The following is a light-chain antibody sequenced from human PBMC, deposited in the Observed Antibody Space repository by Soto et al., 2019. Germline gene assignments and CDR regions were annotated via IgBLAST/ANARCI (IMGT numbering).Light chain of an antibody. J-gene: IGLJ2*01. CDR2: EVT. CDR1: SSDVGGYNY. V-gene: IGLV2-14*01. CDR3: TSYTSSGAVV. Sequence: QSALTQPASVSGSPGQSITISCTGTSSDVGGYNYVSWYQQHPGKAPKLMIYEVTDRPSGVSNRFSGSKSANTASLTISGLQAEDDADYYCTSYTSSGAVVFGGGTKLTVL.